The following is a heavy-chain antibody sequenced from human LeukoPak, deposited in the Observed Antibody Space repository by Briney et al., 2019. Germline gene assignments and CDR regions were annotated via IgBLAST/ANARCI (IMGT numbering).Heavy chain of an antibody. J-gene: IGHJ4*02. CDR2: INPNSGGT. V-gene: IGHV1-2*02. CDR3: ARGVLWFGEFIDY. CDR1: GYTFTGYY. D-gene: IGHD3-10*01. Sequence: ASVKVSCKASGYTFTGYYTHWVRQAPGQGLEWMGWINPNSGGTNYAQKFQGRVTMTRDTSISTAYMELSRLRSDDTAVYYCARGVLWFGEFIDYWGQGTLVTVSS.